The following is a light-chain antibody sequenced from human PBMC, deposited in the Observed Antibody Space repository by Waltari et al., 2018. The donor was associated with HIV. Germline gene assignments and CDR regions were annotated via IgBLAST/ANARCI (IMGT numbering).Light chain of an antibody. CDR3: QQYKSFPLT. V-gene: IGKV1-13*02. J-gene: IGKJ5*01. CDR1: QAVSPA. Sequence: AIHLNQTPSSLSASVGDRVTITCRASQAVSPALAWYQQKPGRPPKLLIYDASTLQTGVSLRFSGRGSMTNFSLTVNTLHPEDFATYYCQQYKSFPLTFGQGTRVEIK. CDR2: DAS.